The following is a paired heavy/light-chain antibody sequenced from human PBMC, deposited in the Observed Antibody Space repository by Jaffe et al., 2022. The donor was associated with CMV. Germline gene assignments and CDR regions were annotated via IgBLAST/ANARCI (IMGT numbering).Heavy chain of an antibody. CDR1: GFTFSNAW. V-gene: IGHV3-15*01. CDR3: TTMYYDYVWGSYRRGGAFDY. J-gene: IGHJ4*02. CDR2: IKSKTDGGTT. D-gene: IGHD3-16*02. Sequence: EVQLVESGGGLVKPGGSLRLSCAASGFTFSNAWMSWVRQAPGKGLEWVGRIKSKTDGGTTDYAAPVKGRFTISRDDSKNTLYLQMNSLKTEDTAVYYCTTMYYDYVWGSYRRGGAFDYWGQGTLVTVSS.
Light chain of an antibody. CDR2: DAS. CDR3: QQRSNWLSFT. V-gene: IGKV3-11*01. CDR1: QSVSSY. Sequence: EIVLTQSPATLSLSPGERATLSCRASQSVSSYLAWYQQKPGQAPRLLIYDASNRATGIPARFSGSGSGTDFTLTISSLEPEDFAVYYCQQRSNWLSFTFGPGTKVDIK. J-gene: IGKJ3*01.